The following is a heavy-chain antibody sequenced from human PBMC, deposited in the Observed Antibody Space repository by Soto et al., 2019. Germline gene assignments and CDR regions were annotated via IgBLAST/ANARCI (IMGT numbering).Heavy chain of an antibody. Sequence: SETLSLTCAVYGGSFSGYYWTWIRQPPGTGLEWIGEINHSGSTNYNPSLKSRVTISVDTSKNQFSLKLTSVTAADTAVYYCARDKITGLFDYWGQGMMGTVSS. D-gene: IGHD2-8*02. CDR2: INHSGST. V-gene: IGHV4-34*01. CDR1: GGSFSGYY. J-gene: IGHJ4*02. CDR3: ARDKITGLFDY.